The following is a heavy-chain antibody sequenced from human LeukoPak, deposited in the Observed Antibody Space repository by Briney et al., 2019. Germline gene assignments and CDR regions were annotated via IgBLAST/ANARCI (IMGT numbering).Heavy chain of an antibody. Sequence: GGSVKVSCKASGYTFTSYGISWVRQAPGQGLEWMGWISAYNGNTNYAQKLQGRVTMTTDTSTSTAYMELRSLRSDDTAVYYCARTLLTGLYPPYYYYYYMGVWGKGTTVTVSS. J-gene: IGHJ6*03. D-gene: IGHD2-2*02. CDR1: GYTFTSYG. V-gene: IGHV1-18*01. CDR2: ISAYNGNT. CDR3: ARTLLTGLYPPYYYYYYMGV.